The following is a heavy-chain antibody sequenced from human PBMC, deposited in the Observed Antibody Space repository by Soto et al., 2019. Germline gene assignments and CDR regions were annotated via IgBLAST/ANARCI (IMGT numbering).Heavy chain of an antibody. CDR2: IWYDGSNE. J-gene: IGHJ4*02. V-gene: IGHV3-33*06. CDR3: GKGGYDSGWYWDS. Sequence: GGSLRLSCAASGFIFSNFGMHWVRQAPGKGLEWVAVIWYDGSNEYYADSVKGRFTIPKDNSKNSLYLQMNSLRAEDTAVYYCGKGGYDSGWYWDSWGQGALVTVSS. D-gene: IGHD6-19*01. CDR1: GFIFSNFG.